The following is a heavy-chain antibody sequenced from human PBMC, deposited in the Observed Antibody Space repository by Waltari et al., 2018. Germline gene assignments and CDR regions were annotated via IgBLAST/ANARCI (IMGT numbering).Heavy chain of an antibody. CDR3: ARGGPDDFWSGYYTGFDY. Sequence: QVQLVQSGAEVKKPGASVKVSCKASGYTFTRYYMHWVRQPPGQGLEWMGLINPSGGSTSYAQKFQGRVTMTRDTSTSTIYMELSSLRSEDTAVYYFARGGPDDFWSGYYTGFDYWGQGTLVTVSS. D-gene: IGHD3-3*01. V-gene: IGHV1-46*01. J-gene: IGHJ4*02. CDR1: GYTFTRYY. CDR2: INPSGGST.